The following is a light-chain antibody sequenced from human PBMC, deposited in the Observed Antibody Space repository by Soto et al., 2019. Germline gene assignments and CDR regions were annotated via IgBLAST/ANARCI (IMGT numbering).Light chain of an antibody. CDR1: QSVTKY. J-gene: IGKJ4*01. Sequence: EIVLTQSPATLSLSPGERATLSCRASQSVTKYLAWYQQKPGQAPRLLIYDTSNRATGIPARFSGSGSGTDFTLTINILESEDSGIYYCQQRYNLLTFGGGTKVESK. CDR3: QQRYNLLT. CDR2: DTS. V-gene: IGKV3-11*01.